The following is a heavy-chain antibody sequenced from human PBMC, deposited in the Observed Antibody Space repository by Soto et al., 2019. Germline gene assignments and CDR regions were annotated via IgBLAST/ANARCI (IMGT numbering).Heavy chain of an antibody. CDR2: VSAYNRNT. CDR3: ARERRWEPLLY. CDR1: GYTFSNYG. D-gene: IGHD1-26*01. J-gene: IGHJ4*02. V-gene: IGHV1-18*01. Sequence: QVQLVQYGPEVKKPGASVKVSCKGSGYTFSNYGVTWVRQAPGQGLERLGWVSAYNRNTDYAQKFEDRATMTIDTPTNTAYLELRGLTPDDTAVYYCARERRWEPLLYWGQGTL.